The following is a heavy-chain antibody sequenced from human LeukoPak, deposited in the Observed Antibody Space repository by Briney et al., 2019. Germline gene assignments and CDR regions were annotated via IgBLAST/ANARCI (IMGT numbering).Heavy chain of an antibody. CDR2: ISSSSSYI. CDR3: ARDLGYCSGGSCYSKAHLDV. Sequence: PGGSLRLSCAASGFTFSSYSMNWVRQAPGKGLEWVSYISSSSSYIYYADSVKGRFTISRDNAKNSLYLQMNSLRAEDTAVYYCARDLGYCSGGSCYSKAHLDVWGKGTTVTASS. V-gene: IGHV3-21*01. CDR1: GFTFSSYS. D-gene: IGHD2-15*01. J-gene: IGHJ6*04.